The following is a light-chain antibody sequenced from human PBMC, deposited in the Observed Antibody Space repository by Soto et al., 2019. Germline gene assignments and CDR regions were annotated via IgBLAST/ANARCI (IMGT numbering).Light chain of an antibody. CDR2: SNN. J-gene: IGLJ3*02. CDR1: SSNIGSNT. Sequence: QSVLTQPPSASGTPGQRVTISCSGSSSNIGSNTVNWYQQLPGTAPKLLIYSNNQRPSGVPDRFSGSKSGTSASLAIRGLQCGDGADYYCAAWDDRLNGWVFGGGTKLPAL. V-gene: IGLV1-44*01. CDR3: AAWDDRLNGWV.